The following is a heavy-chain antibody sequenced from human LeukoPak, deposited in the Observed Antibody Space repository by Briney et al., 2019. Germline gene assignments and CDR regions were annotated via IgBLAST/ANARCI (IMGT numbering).Heavy chain of an antibody. CDR1: GGSISSYY. CDR3: ERAGVVVVAATTLFDY. D-gene: IGHD2-15*01. CDR2: IYYSGST. V-gene: IGHV4-59*08. Sequence: SETLSLTCTVSGGSISSYYWCWIRQPPGKGLEWIGYIYYSGSTNYNPSLKSRVTISVDTSKNQFSLKLSSVTAADTAVYYCERAGVVVVAATTLFDYWGQGTLVTVSS. J-gene: IGHJ4*02.